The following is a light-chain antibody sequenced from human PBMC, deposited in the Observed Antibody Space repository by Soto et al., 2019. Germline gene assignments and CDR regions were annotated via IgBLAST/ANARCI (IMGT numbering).Light chain of an antibody. Sequence: QSARHQPASGYGSAGQPITISCNGTSSDVGGYKYVSWYQLHPGTAPKLIIYHVRNRPSEVSDRFSGSKSGDTASLIISGLQAEDEADDYCFSSSTKISRNVLGTGTKVTVL. J-gene: IGLJ1*01. CDR3: FSSSTKISRNV. CDR2: HVR. CDR1: SSDVGGYKY. V-gene: IGLV2-14*01.